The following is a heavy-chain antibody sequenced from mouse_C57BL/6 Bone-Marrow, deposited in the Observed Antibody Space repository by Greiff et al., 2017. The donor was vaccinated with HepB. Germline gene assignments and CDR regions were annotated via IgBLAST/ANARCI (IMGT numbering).Heavy chain of an antibody. CDR2: ISDGGSYT. CDR1: GFTFSSYA. Sequence: EVQVVESGGGLVKPGGSLKLSCAASGFTFSSYAMSWVRQTPEKRLEWVATISDGGSYTYYPDNVKGRFTISRDNAKNNLYLQMSHLKSEDTAMYYCARGYYGPFAYWGQGTLVTVSA. V-gene: IGHV5-4*01. D-gene: IGHD1-2*01. J-gene: IGHJ3*01. CDR3: ARGYYGPFAY.